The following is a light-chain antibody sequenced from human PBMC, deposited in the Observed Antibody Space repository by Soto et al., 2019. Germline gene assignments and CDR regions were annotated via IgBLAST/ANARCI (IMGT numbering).Light chain of an antibody. CDR2: DAS. J-gene: IGKJ1*01. CDR1: QSIRSRS. V-gene: IGKV3-20*01. CDR3: QLYGGSPWT. Sequence: EIVLTQSPLTLSLFPGDRASLSCRASQSIRSRSLAWYQQKRGQAPRLILYDASTRTTGFPDRFSGSGSGTDFTLTISRLEPEDFAVYYCQLYGGSPWTFGQGTKVDIK.